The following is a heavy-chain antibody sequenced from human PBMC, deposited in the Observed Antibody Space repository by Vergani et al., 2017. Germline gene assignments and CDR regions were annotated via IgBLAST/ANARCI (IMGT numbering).Heavy chain of an antibody. CDR2: VSGSSATP. CDR1: GFSFSDHY. J-gene: IGHJ4*02. CDR3: TTYNMGASIH. D-gene: IGHD1-26*01. Sequence: QVQLVESGGGLVKPGGSLRLSCAASGFSFSDHYMTWIRQAPGKGLEWVSSVSGSSATPYYADSVKGRFIISRDNSKNTLHLQMNSLKIEDTGVYYCTTYNMGASIHWGRGTLVTVSS. V-gene: IGHV3-11*01.